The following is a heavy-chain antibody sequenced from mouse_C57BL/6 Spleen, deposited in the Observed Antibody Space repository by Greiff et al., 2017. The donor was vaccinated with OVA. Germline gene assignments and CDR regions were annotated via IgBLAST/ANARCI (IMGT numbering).Heavy chain of an antibody. V-gene: IGHV1-42*01. CDR2: INPSTGGT. CDR1: GYSFTGYY. Sequence: VQLKESGPELVKPGASVKISCKASGYSFTGYYMNWVKQSPEKSLEWIGEINPSTGGTTYNQKFKAKATLTVDKSSSTAYMQLKSLTAEDSAVYYCARYPIYYGSSYRYFDVWGTGTTVTVSS. CDR3: ARYPIYYGSSYRYFDV. J-gene: IGHJ1*03. D-gene: IGHD1-1*01.